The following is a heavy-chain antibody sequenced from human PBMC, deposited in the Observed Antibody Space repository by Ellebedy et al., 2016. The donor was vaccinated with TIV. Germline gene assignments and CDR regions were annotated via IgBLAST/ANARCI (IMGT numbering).Heavy chain of an antibody. CDR2: INPNSGGT. Sequence: AASVTVSCKASDYIFPGFYMHWLRLAPGRGLEWMGWINPNSGGTNYSQRFQGRVTMTRDTSIRTVYMELSRLRFDDTAIYYSARVLTDYGPGRYWGGMDVWGQGTTVTVSS. J-gene: IGHJ6*02. CDR1: DYIFPGFY. D-gene: IGHD4-17*01. V-gene: IGHV1-2*02. CDR3: ARVLTDYGPGRYWGGMDV.